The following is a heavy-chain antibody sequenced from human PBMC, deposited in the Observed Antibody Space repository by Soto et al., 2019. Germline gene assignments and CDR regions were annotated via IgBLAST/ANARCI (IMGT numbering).Heavy chain of an antibody. D-gene: IGHD3-22*01. Sequence: GGSLRLSXAASGFTFSYYGMNWVRLAPGKGPEWLSYISSSGRDINYADSVKGRFTMSRNNAESSLFLQMSSLRDEDTAVYYCARAAPHGYDYWGQGTLVTVSS. V-gene: IGHV3-48*02. CDR1: GFTFSYYG. J-gene: IGHJ4*02. CDR2: ISSSGRDI. CDR3: ARAAPHGYDY.